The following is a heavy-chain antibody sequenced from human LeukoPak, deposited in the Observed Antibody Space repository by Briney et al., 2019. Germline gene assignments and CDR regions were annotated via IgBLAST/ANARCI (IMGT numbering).Heavy chain of an antibody. CDR3: ARADYSSGWYRY. D-gene: IGHD6-19*01. V-gene: IGHV4-34*01. CDR1: GGSFSGYY. J-gene: IGHJ4*02. CDR2: INHSGST. Sequence: KASETLSFTCAVYGGSFSGYYWSWIRQPPGKGLEWIGEINHSGSTNYNPSLKSRVTISVDTSKNQFSLKLSSVTAADTAVYYCARADYSSGWYRYWGQGTLVTVSS.